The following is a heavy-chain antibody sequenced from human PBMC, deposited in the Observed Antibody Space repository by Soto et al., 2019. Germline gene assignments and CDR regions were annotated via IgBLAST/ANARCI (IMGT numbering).Heavy chain of an antibody. CDR2: IGTLSDT. D-gene: IGHD3-10*01. CDR1: GFTFSTFD. CDR3: ARGRSFSYDSTPTPMFDP. J-gene: IGHJ5*02. V-gene: IGHV3-13*01. Sequence: PGGSLRLSCAGSGFTFSTFDIHWVRQAPGKGLEWVSGIGTLSDTFYAASVQGRFTISRQNAKNSVYLQMNSLRAGDTAFYYCARGRSFSYDSTPTPMFDPWGQGTLV.